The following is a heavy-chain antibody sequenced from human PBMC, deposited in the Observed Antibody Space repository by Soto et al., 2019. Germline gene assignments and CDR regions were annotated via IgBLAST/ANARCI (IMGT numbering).Heavy chain of an antibody. CDR3: ARGGERVAMPSGY. J-gene: IGHJ4*02. CDR2: IYYSGST. CDR1: GGSISSYY. V-gene: IGHV4-59*01. Sequence: LPETLSLTCTVSGGSISSYYWSWIRQPPGKGLEWIGYIYYSGSTNYNPSLKSRVTISVDTSKNQFSLKLSSVTAADTAVYYCARGGERVAMPSGYWGQGTLVTVSS. D-gene: IGHD2-2*01.